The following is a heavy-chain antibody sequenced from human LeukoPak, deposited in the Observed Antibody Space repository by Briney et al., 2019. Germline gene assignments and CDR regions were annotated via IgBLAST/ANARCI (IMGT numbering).Heavy chain of an antibody. D-gene: IGHD1-14*01. V-gene: IGHV4-39*01. CDR1: GGSISSSSYY. CDR2: MHYSGST. J-gene: IGHJ3*02. Sequence: PSETLSLTCTVSGGSISSSSYYWVWIRQPPGKGLEWIGNMHYSGSTYYNPSLKSRVTISVDTSKNQFSLRLISVTAADTAVYYCARRRTALGSFDIWGQGTMVAVSS. CDR3: ARRRTALGSFDI.